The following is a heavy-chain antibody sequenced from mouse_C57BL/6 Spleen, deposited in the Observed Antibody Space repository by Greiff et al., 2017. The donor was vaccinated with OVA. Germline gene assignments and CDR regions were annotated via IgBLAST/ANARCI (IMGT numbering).Heavy chain of an antibody. D-gene: IGHD2-5*01. V-gene: IGHV7-3*01. CDR2: IRNKANGYTT. Sequence: EVKLVESGGGLVQPGGSLSLSCAASGFTFTDYYMSWVRQPPGKALEWLGFIRNKANGYTTEYSASVKGRFTISRDNSKSILYLQMNALRAEDSATYYCARSPHYCSNYGFDYWGQGTTLTVSS. CDR3: ARSPHYCSNYGFDY. J-gene: IGHJ2*01. CDR1: GFTFTDYY.